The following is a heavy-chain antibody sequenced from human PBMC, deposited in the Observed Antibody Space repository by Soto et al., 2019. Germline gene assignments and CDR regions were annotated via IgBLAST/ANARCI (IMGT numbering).Heavy chain of an antibody. Sequence: ASVKVSCKASGYNFINYGITWVRQAPGQGLEWMGWIRVHKGNTNYAQKFQGRVTMTTDTSTSTAYMELRSLRPDDTAVYYCVRDLDGSGSYYTDYWGPGTWVTVSS. J-gene: IGHJ4*02. CDR1: GYNFINYG. CDR3: VRDLDGSGSYYTDY. CDR2: IRVHKGNT. D-gene: IGHD3-10*01. V-gene: IGHV1-18*01.